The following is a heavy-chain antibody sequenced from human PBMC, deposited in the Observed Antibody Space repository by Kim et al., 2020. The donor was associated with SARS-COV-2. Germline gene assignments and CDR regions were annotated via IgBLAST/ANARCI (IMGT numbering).Heavy chain of an antibody. D-gene: IGHD3-10*01. J-gene: IGHJ4*02. CDR3: ARVPSGIPFPPDY. V-gene: IGHV3-21*01. Sequence: GGSLRLSCAASGFTFSSYSMNWVRQAPGKGLEWVSSISSSSSYIYYADSVKGRFTISRDNAKNSLYLQMNSLRAEDTAVYYCARVPSGIPFPPDYWGQGTLVTVSS. CDR1: GFTFSSYS. CDR2: ISSSSSYI.